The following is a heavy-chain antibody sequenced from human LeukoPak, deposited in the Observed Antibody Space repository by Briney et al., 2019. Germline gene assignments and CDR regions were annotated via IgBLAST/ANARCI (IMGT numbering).Heavy chain of an antibody. J-gene: IGHJ6*03. CDR3: ARDFSTAASFFYYMDV. V-gene: IGHV3-11*01. Sequence: AGGSLRLSCAASGFIFSDYYMSWIRQAPGKGLEWVSYISSSGDTIFYADSVRGRFTISRDNAKNSLYLQMNSLRAEDTVVYYCARDFSTAASFFYYMDVWGKGTTVTISS. D-gene: IGHD2-15*01. CDR1: GFIFSDYY. CDR2: ISSSGDTI.